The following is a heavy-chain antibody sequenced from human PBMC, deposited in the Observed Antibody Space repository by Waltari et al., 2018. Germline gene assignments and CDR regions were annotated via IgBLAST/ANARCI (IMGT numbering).Heavy chain of an antibody. V-gene: IGHV3-66*02. D-gene: IGHD3-22*01. CDR1: GFTVRSNY. J-gene: IGHJ4*02. Sequence: EVQLVESGGGLVHPGGSLRLSCPASGFTVRSNYLSWVRQAPGKGLEWVSVIYSGGSTYYADSVKGRFTISRDNSKNTLYLQMNSLRAEDTAVYYCAREGYDSSGYYFDYWGQGTLVTVSS. CDR3: AREGYDSSGYYFDY. CDR2: IYSGGST.